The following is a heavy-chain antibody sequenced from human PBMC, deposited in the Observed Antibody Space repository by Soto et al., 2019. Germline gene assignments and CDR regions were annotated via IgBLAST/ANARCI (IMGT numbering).Heavy chain of an antibody. CDR1: GFTFSNYI. CDR3: ARDDEGGSYCDLGY. V-gene: IGHV3-30-3*01. CDR2: ILHDGNNK. D-gene: IGHD3-10*01. Sequence: QVQLVESGGGVVQPGRSLRLSCAASGFTFSNYIMNWVRQAPGKGLEWVAIILHDGNNKYYADSVKGRFTISRDKSKNTLYLQMNSLRTEDTAIYYCARDDEGGSYCDLGYWGQGTLVTVSS. J-gene: IGHJ4*02.